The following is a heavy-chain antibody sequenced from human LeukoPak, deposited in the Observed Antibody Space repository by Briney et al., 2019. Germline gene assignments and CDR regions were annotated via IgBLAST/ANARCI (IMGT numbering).Heavy chain of an antibody. CDR2: IDNDVITT. CDR1: GFTFRNYG. J-gene: IGHJ4*02. Sequence: GGSLRLSCAASGFTFRNYGMHWVRQAPGKGLVWVSRIDNDVITTTYADSVRGRFTISRDNVKSTLYLQMNSLRAEDTAVYYCAREYWGSSFDYWGQGTLVTVSS. CDR3: AREYWGSSFDY. D-gene: IGHD2-15*01. V-gene: IGHV3-74*01.